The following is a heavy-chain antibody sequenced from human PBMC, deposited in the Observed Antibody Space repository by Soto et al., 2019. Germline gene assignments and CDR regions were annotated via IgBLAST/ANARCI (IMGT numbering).Heavy chain of an antibody. CDR1: GFTFSNYG. Sequence: QVQLVESGGGVVQPGRSLRLSCAASGFTFSNYGMHWVRQAPGKGLEWVAVIAYDGSNKYYADSVKGRFTISRDNSKNTLYLQMNRLSAEATAVYYFAKDRSSGRRTVVVVASRYYYGMDVWGQGTTVTVSS. CDR3: AKDRSSGRRTVVVVASRYYYGMDV. D-gene: IGHD2-15*01. CDR2: IAYDGSNK. J-gene: IGHJ6*02. V-gene: IGHV3-30*18.